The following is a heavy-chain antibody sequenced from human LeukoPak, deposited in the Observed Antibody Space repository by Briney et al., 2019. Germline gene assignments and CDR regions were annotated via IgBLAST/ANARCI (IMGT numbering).Heavy chain of an antibody. CDR2: INHSGST. D-gene: IGHD6-6*01. Sequence: SETLSLTCAVYGGSFSGYYWSWIRQPPGKGLEWIGEINHSGSTNYNPSLKSRVTISVDTSKNQFSLKLSSLTAADTAVYYCARLSSNAFDIWGHGTMVTVSS. CDR1: GGSFSGYY. CDR3: ARLSSNAFDI. V-gene: IGHV4-34*01. J-gene: IGHJ3*02.